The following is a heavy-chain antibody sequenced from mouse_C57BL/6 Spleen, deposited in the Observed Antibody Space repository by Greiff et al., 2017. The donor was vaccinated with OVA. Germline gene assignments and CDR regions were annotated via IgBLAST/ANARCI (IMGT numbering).Heavy chain of an antibody. V-gene: IGHV1-18*01. CDR2: INPNNGGT. D-gene: IGHD1-1*01. J-gene: IGHJ3*01. Sequence: VQLKQSGPELVKPGASVKIPCKASGYTFTDYNMDWVKQSHGKSLEWIGDINPNNGGTIYNQKFKGKATLTVDTSSSTAYMELRSLTSEDTAVYYCAREESYYYGSSPFAYWGQGTLVTVSA. CDR1: GYTFTDYN. CDR3: AREESYYYGSSPFAY.